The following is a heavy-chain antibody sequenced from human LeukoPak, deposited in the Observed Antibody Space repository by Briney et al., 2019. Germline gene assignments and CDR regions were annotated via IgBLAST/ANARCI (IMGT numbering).Heavy chain of an antibody. V-gene: IGHV4-30-4*01. CDR3: ACSPGSSGYDCWFDP. D-gene: IGHD5-12*01. J-gene: IGHJ5*02. CDR2: IYYSGST. Sequence: SETLSLTCTVSGGSISSGDYYWSWIRQPPGKGLEWIGYIYYSGSTYYNPSLKSRVTISVDTSKNQFSLKLSSVTAADTAVYYCACSPGSSGYDCWFDPWGQGTLVTVSS. CDR1: GGSISSGDYY.